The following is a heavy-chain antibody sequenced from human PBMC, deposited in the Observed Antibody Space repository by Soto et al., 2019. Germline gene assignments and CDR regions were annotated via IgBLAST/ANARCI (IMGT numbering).Heavy chain of an antibody. D-gene: IGHD3-10*01. Sequence: QVQLVESGGGVVQPGRSLRLSCAASGFTFSSYGMHWVRQAPGKGLEWVAVIWDDGSNKYYADSVKGRFTISRDNSKNTLYLQMNSLRAEDTAVYYCARGAGTGSYWDGFDPWGQGTLVTVSS. CDR2: IWDDGSNK. CDR1: GFTFSSYG. V-gene: IGHV3-33*01. CDR3: ARGAGTGSYWDGFDP. J-gene: IGHJ5*02.